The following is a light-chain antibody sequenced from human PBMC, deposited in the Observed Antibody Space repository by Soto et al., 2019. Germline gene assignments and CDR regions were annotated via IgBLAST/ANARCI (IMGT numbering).Light chain of an antibody. CDR1: SSDVGGYNF. CDR3: SSYSNINTLL. J-gene: IGLJ2*01. CDR2: EVN. Sequence: QSVLTQPPSASGSPGQSVTVSCTGTSSDVGGYNFVSWYQQHPGKVPKLILYEVNKRPSGVPDRFSGSKSGNTASLTVSGLQAEDEADYYCSSYSNINTLLFGGGTKLTVL. V-gene: IGLV2-8*01.